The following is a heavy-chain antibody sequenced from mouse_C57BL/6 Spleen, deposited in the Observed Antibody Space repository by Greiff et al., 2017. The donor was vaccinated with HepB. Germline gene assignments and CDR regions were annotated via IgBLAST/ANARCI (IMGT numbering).Heavy chain of an antibody. V-gene: IGHV1-42*01. Sequence: VQLKESGPELVKPGASVKISCKASGYSFTGYYMNWVKQSPEKSLEWIGEINPSTGGTTYNQKFKAKATLTVDKSSSTAYMQLKSLTSEDSAVYYCARRGDWDVPFDYWGQGTTLTVSS. D-gene: IGHD4-1*01. CDR2: INPSTGGT. J-gene: IGHJ2*01. CDR1: GYSFTGYY. CDR3: ARRGDWDVPFDY.